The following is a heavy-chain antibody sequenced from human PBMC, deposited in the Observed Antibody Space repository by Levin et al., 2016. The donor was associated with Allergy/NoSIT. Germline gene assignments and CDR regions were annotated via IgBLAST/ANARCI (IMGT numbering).Heavy chain of an antibody. CDR3: ARGGSTSAYYGMDV. V-gene: IGHV3-30*04. D-gene: IGHD2-2*01. CDR2: ISYDGSNK. Sequence: VRQAPGKGLEWVAVISYDGSNKYYADSVKGRFTISRDNSKNTLYLQMNSLRAEDTAVYYCARGGSTSAYYGMDVWGQGTTVTVSS. J-gene: IGHJ6*02.